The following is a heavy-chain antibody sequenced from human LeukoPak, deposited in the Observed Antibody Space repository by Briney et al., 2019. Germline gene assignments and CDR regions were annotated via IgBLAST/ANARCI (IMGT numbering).Heavy chain of an antibody. J-gene: IGHJ3*02. D-gene: IGHD6-19*01. CDR3: AKIQGWFNDAFHI. CDR2: MRDSGEHT. CDR1: GFTFSDYY. V-gene: IGHV3-23*01. Sequence: GGSLRLSCAASGFTFSDYYMRWVRQAPGKGLEGVSGMRDSGEHTHYADSVKGRFSISRDTSTNTLFMQMNSLRVEDTAIYYCAKIQGWFNDAFHIGGQGTNVIVSS.